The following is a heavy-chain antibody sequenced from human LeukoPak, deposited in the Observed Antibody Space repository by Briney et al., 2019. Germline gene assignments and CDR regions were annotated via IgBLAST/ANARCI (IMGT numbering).Heavy chain of an antibody. Sequence: SVKVSCKASGGTFSSYAISWVRQAPGQGLEWMGGIFPIFGTANYAQKFQGRVTITTDESTSTAYMELSSLRSEDTAVYYCARELDCSSTSCYSWFDPWGQGTLVTVSS. CDR1: GGTFSSYA. V-gene: IGHV1-69*05. CDR3: ARELDCSSTSCYSWFDP. CDR2: IFPIFGTA. J-gene: IGHJ5*02. D-gene: IGHD2-2*01.